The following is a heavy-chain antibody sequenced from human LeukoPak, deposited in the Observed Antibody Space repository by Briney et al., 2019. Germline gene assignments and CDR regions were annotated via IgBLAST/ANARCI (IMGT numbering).Heavy chain of an antibody. D-gene: IGHD2-2*01. Sequence: PSETLSLTCTVSGGSISCYYWSWIRQPPGKGLEWIGYIYYSGSTNYNPSLKSRVTISVDTSKNQFSLKLSSVTAADTAVYYCARTTDCSSTSCWQYDYWGQGTLVTVSS. J-gene: IGHJ4*02. V-gene: IGHV4-59*01. CDR2: IYYSGST. CDR3: ARTTDCSSTSCWQYDY. CDR1: GGSISCYY.